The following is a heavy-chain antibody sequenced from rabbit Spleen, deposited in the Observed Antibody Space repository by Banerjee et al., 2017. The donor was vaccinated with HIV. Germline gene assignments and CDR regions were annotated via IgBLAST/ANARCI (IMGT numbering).Heavy chain of an antibody. CDR3: ARDGAGGSYFAL. J-gene: IGHJ3*01. V-gene: IGHV1S45*01. CDR2: IDPVFGIP. CDR1: GFSFSSSYW. Sequence: QEQLEESGGDLVKPEGSLTLTCTASGFSFSSSYWMSWVRQAPGKGLEWIGYIDPVFGIPYYANWVNGRFSISRENAQNTVFLQMTSLTAADTAPYFCARDGAGGSYFALWGQGTLVTVS. D-gene: IGHD8-1*01.